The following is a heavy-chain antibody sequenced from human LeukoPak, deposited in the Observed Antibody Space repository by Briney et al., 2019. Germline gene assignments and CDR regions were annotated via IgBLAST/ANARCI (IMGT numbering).Heavy chain of an antibody. CDR1: GGSISSSSYY. CDR3: ARVQVRVEYSYAPYMDV. J-gene: IGHJ6*03. V-gene: IGHV4-39*07. Sequence: SETLSLTCTVSGGSISSSSYYWGWIRQPPGKGLEWIGSIYYSGSTYYNPSLKSRVTISVDTSKNQFSLRLSSVTAADTAVYYCARVQVRVEYSYAPYMDVWGKGTTVTVSS. D-gene: IGHD5-18*01. CDR2: IYYSGST.